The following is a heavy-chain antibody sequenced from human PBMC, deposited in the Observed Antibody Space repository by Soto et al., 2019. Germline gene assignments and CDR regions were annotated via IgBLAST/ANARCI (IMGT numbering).Heavy chain of an antibody. V-gene: IGHV1-18*04. J-gene: IGHJ5*02. CDR1: GYPFIKYG. CDR2: IKVDSGYT. Sequence: QLQLVQSAAEVKKPGASVRVSCKAYGYPFIKYGISWIRQAPEQGLEWMGWIKVDSGYTNYAQKFQGRVTMTADTSSDTAFMELRSRRLDDTAVYFWATSYDTGFDPWGQGTLVSVSS. CDR3: ATSYDTGFDP. D-gene: IGHD3-9*01.